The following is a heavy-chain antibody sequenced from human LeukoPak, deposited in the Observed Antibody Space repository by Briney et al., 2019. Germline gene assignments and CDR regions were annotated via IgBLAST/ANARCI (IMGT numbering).Heavy chain of an antibody. V-gene: IGHV4-59*08. Sequence: SETLSLTCTVSGGSISSYYWSWIRQPPGKGLEWIGYIYYSGSTNYNPSLKSRVTISVDTSKNQFSLKLSSVTAADTAVYYCARLSSRVGYFDYWGQGALVTVSS. J-gene: IGHJ4*02. CDR3: ARLSSRVGYFDY. D-gene: IGHD2-2*01. CDR2: IYYSGST. CDR1: GGSISSYY.